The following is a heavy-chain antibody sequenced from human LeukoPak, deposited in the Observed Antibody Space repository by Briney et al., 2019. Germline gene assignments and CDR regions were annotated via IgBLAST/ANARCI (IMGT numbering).Heavy chain of an antibody. CDR2: ISGSGGST. Sequence: PGGSLRLSCAASGFTLDDYAMHWVRQAPGKGLEWVSAISGSGGSTYYADSVKGRFTISRDNSKNTLYLQMNSLRAEDTAVYYCAKDIGSFPYYFDYWGQGTLVTVSS. D-gene: IGHD6-13*01. J-gene: IGHJ4*02. CDR1: GFTLDDYA. V-gene: IGHV3-23*01. CDR3: AKDIGSFPYYFDY.